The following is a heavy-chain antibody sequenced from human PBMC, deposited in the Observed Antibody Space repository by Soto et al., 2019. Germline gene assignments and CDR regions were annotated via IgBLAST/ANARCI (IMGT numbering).Heavy chain of an antibody. J-gene: IGHJ6*02. CDR1: GFTFSSYG. V-gene: IGHV3-30*18. CDR3: AKYRDLSFGALHYYYCGMDV. CDR2: ISYDGSNK. D-gene: IGHD3-16*02. Sequence: QVQLVESGGGVVQPGRSLRLSCAASGFTFSSYGMHWVRQAPGKGLEWVAVISYDGSNKYYADSVKGRFTISRDNSKNTMYLQMNRLTAEATDVYYCAKYRDLSFGALHYYYCGMDVWGQGTTVTVSS.